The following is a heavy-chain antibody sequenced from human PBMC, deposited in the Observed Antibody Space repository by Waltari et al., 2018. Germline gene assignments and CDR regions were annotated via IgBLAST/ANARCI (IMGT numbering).Heavy chain of an antibody. V-gene: IGHV1-69*01. CDR3: ARDPRYCSGGSCYWEFDP. CDR2: SIPIFGTD. Sequence: VQLVQSGAEVKKPGSSVKVSCKASGGTFSSYAISWVRQAPGQGLEWMGGSIPIFGTDNDEQKFQGRVTITADESTSTAYMELSSLRSEDTAVYYCARDPRYCSGGSCYWEFDPWGQGTLVTVSS. J-gene: IGHJ5*02. D-gene: IGHD2-15*01. CDR1: GGTFSSYA.